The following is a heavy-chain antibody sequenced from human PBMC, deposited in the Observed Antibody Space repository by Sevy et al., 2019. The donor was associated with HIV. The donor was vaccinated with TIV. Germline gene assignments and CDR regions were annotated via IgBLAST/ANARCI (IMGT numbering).Heavy chain of an antibody. V-gene: IGHV3-23*01. D-gene: IGHD2-2*01. CDR1: GFTFNNYV. Sequence: GGSLRLSCAASGFTFNNYVMNRVRQAPRKGLEWVSVISHGGGTTYYADSVKGRFTISRDDSKDTVYLEMNSLRAEDTAVYYCARRYLPSAPPALDYWGQGTLVTVSS. CDR3: ARRYLPSAPPALDY. CDR2: ISHGGGTT. J-gene: IGHJ4*02.